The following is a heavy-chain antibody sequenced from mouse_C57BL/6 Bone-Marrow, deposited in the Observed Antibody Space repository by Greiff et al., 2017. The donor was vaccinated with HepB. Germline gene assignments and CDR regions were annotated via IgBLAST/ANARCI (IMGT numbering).Heavy chain of an antibody. Sequence: EVQLQESGGGLVQPGGSMKLSCVASGFTFSNYWMNWVRQSPEKGLEWVAQIRLKSDNYATHYAESVKGRFTISRDDSKSSVYLQMNNLRAEDTGIYYCTASYYYGSSYDAMDYWGQGTSVTVSS. CDR3: TASYYYGSSYDAMDY. CDR1: GFTFSNYW. CDR2: IRLKSDNYAT. D-gene: IGHD1-1*01. J-gene: IGHJ4*01. V-gene: IGHV6-3*01.